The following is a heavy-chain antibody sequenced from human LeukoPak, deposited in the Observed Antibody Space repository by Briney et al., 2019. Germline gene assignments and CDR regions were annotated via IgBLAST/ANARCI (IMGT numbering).Heavy chain of an antibody. CDR2: IIPIFGTA. Sequence: SVKVSCKASGGTFSSYAISWVRQAPGQGLEWMGGIIPIFGTANYAQKFQGRVTVTADKSSTTVYMELSSLRAEDTAVYYCAFHYYYDSSGYPYYMDVWGKGTTVTVSS. CDR3: AFHYYYDSSGYPYYMDV. J-gene: IGHJ6*03. V-gene: IGHV1-69*06. D-gene: IGHD3-22*01. CDR1: GGTFSSYA.